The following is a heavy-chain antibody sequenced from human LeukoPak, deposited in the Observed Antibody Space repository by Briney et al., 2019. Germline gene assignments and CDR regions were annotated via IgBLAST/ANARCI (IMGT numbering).Heavy chain of an antibody. J-gene: IGHJ5*02. D-gene: IGHD3-10*01. CDR1: GYTFTGYY. V-gene: IGHV1-2*02. CDR3: STVGPVWFGELFA. Sequence: ASVKVSCKASGYTFTGYYMHWVRQAPGQGLEWMGWINPNSGGTNYAQKFQGRVTMTGDPSISTAYVELSRLISDDTAVYYCSTVGPVWFGELFAWGQGTLVTVSS. CDR2: INPNSGGT.